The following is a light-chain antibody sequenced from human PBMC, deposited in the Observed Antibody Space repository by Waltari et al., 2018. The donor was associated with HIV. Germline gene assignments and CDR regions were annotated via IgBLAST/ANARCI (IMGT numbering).Light chain of an antibody. CDR3: CSYAGSNTVI. V-gene: IGLV2-23*02. CDR2: EVN. Sequence: QAGLSQPPSVSKGLRQTATLTCTGTSSDVGNYNLVSWYQHHPGKVPKLMIYEVNKRPSGGSNRFSGSKSGNTASLTISGLQAEDEVDYYCCSYAGSNTVIFGGGTKVTVL. J-gene: IGLJ2*01. CDR1: SSDVGNYNL.